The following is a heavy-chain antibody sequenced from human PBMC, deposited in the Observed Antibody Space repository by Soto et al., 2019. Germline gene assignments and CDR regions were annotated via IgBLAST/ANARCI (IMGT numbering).Heavy chain of an antibody. J-gene: IGHJ5*02. CDR2: FDPEDGET. V-gene: IGHV1-24*01. CDR3: ATFHIYCTNGVCNWFDP. CDR1: GYTLTELS. D-gene: IGHD2-8*01. Sequence: ASVKVSCKVSGYTLTELSMHWVRQAPGKGLEWMGGFDPEDGETIYARKFQGGVTMTEDTSTDTAYMELSSLISEDTAVYYCATFHIYCTNGVCNWFDPWGQGTLVTVSS.